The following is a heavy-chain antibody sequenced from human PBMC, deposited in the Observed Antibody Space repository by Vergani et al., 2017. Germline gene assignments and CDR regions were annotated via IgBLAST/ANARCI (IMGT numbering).Heavy chain of an antibody. J-gene: IGHJ6*02. Sequence: QVQLIQSGAEVRKPGSSVKVSCKASGDTVNSYSITWVRQAPGQGLEWMGRIFPLLNVTTYAQRFQGRVSMTADESTSTVYMHLRTLKSEDTAVYFCAILPSLQSDLSLWDVWGQGATVTVSS. D-gene: IGHD1-26*01. CDR1: GDTVNSYS. V-gene: IGHV1-69*02. CDR2: IFPLLNVT. CDR3: AILPSLQSDLSLWDV.